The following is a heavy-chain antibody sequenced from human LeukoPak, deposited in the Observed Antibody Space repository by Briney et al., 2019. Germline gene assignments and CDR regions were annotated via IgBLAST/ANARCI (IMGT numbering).Heavy chain of an antibody. Sequence: SETLSLTCAVYGGSFSGYYWSWIRQPPGKGLEWIGEINHSGSTNYNPSLKSRATISVDTSKNQFSLKLSSVTAADTAVYYCARAVGYSYYYYYYYMDVWGKGTTVTVSS. CDR2: INHSGST. V-gene: IGHV4-34*01. D-gene: IGHD2-15*01. J-gene: IGHJ6*03. CDR1: GGSFSGYY. CDR3: ARAVGYSYYYYYYYMDV.